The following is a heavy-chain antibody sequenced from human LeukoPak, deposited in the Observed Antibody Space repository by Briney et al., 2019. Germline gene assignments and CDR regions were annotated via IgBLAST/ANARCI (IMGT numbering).Heavy chain of an antibody. Sequence: SETLSLTCTVSGGSISSYYWSWIRQPPGKGLEWIGYIYYSGSTNYNPSLKSRVTISVDTSKNQFPLKLSSVTAADTAVYYCARALSSVAGASEFDYWGQGTLVTVSS. CDR3: ARALSSVAGASEFDY. CDR2: IYYSGST. CDR1: GGSISSYY. D-gene: IGHD6-19*01. V-gene: IGHV4-59*01. J-gene: IGHJ4*02.